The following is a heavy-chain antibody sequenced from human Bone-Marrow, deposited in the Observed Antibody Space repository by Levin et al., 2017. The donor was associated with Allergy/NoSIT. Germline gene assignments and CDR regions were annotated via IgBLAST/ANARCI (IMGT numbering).Heavy chain of an antibody. V-gene: IGHV4-4*02. CDR1: GGSISSSNW. J-gene: IGHJ3*02. D-gene: IGHD3-3*01. Sequence: TASETLSLTCAVSGGSISSSNWWSWVRQPPGKGLEWIGEIYHSGSTNYNPSLKSRVTISVDKSKNQFSLKLSSVTAADTAVYYCARARYDFGVVIMCRAFDIWGQGTMVTVSS. CDR3: ARARYDFGVVIMCRAFDI. CDR2: IYHSGST.